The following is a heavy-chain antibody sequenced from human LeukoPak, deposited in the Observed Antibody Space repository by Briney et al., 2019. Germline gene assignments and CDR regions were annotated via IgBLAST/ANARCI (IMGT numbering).Heavy chain of an antibody. V-gene: IGHV3-48*03. Sequence: GGSLRLSCSASGFTFSSNEMNWVRQAPGKGLEWVSYISSSGSTIYYADSVKGRFTSSRDNAKNSLYLQMNSLRAEDTAVYYCARGMKTPTMVDYWGQGTLVTVSS. CDR2: ISSSGSTI. J-gene: IGHJ4*02. D-gene: IGHD5-12*01. CDR3: ARGMKTPTMVDY. CDR1: GFTFSSNE.